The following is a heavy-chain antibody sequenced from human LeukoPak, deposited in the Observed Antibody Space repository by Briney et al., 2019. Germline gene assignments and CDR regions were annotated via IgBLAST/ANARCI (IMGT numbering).Heavy chain of an antibody. CDR2: VYYSGNG. CDR3: VRQFDF. CDR1: GGSISNYY. J-gene: IGHJ4*02. V-gene: IGHV4-59*08. Sequence: SETLSLTCSFSGGSISNYYWSWVRQPPGKGLEWIGYVYYSGNGDYNPSLKSRVTISLDTSKNQFSLKLSSVTAADTAMYYCVRQFDFWGQGTLVTVSS.